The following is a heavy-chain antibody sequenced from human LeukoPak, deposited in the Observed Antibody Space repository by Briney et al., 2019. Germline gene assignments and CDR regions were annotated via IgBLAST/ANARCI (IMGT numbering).Heavy chain of an antibody. Sequence: ASVKVSCKASGYTFTGYYIHWVRQAPGQGLEWMGWINPNSGGTNYAQKFQGRVTMTRDTSISTAYMELSSLRSEDTAVYYCARNYYDSSGYYYIGYWGQGTLVTVSS. CDR2: INPNSGGT. V-gene: IGHV1-2*02. D-gene: IGHD3-22*01. CDR3: ARNYYDSSGYYYIGY. CDR1: GYTFTGYY. J-gene: IGHJ4*02.